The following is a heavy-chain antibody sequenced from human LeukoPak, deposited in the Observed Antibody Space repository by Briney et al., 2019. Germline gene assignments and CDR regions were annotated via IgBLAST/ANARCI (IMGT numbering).Heavy chain of an antibody. Sequence: GESLKISCKGSGYSFTSYWIGWVRQMPGKGLEWMGIIYPGDSDTRYSPSFQGQVTISADKSISTAYLQWSSLKASDTAMYYCARCMGSYYYYYYMDVWGEGTTVTVSS. CDR3: ARCMGSYYYYYYMDV. D-gene: IGHD2-8*01. J-gene: IGHJ6*03. CDR1: GYSFTSYW. CDR2: IYPGDSDT. V-gene: IGHV5-51*01.